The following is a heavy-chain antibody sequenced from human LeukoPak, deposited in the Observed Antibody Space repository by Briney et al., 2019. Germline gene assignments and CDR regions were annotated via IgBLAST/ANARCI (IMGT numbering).Heavy chain of an antibody. J-gene: IGHJ4*02. V-gene: IGHV3-7*01. CDR1: GFALSSHW. CDR2: VNRDGSET. Sequence: GGSLRLSCAASGFALSSHWMTWVRQVPGRGPEWVANVNRDGSETYYLDSVKGRFTISKDNAKNSLYLQMNSLRAEDTAVYYCARGVPYASWSGPHYSDYWGQGTLVTVSS. D-gene: IGHD3-3*01. CDR3: ARGVPYASWSGPHYSDY.